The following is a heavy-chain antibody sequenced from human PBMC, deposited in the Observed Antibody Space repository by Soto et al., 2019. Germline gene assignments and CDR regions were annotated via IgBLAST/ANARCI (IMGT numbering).Heavy chain of an antibody. Sequence: GGSLRLSCAASGFTFSNYAMSWVRQAPGKGLEWVSAISGTGGSTYYADSVKGSFTISRDNSKNTMYLQMNSLRAEDTAVYYCAKSSGNRIAAVNYYYYMDVWGKGTTVTVSS. V-gene: IGHV3-23*01. CDR2: ISGTGGST. J-gene: IGHJ6*03. CDR3: AKSSGNRIAAVNYYYYMDV. D-gene: IGHD6-13*01. CDR1: GFTFSNYA.